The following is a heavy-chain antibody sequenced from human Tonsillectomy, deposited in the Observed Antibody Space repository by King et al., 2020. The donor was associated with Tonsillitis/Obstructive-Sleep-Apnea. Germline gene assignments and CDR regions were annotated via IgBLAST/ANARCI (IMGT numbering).Heavy chain of an antibody. CDR1: GGSISSSSYY. V-gene: IGHV4-39*01. CDR3: AGKWGGGSGSYYRSPFDY. CDR2: IYYSGST. J-gene: IGHJ4*02. Sequence: QLQESGPGLVKPSETLSLTCTVSGGSISSSSYYWGWIRQPPGKGLEWIGSIYYSGSTYYNPSLKSRVTISVDTSKNQFSLKLSSVTAADTAGYYCAGKWGGGSGSYYRSPFDYWGQGTLVTVSS. D-gene: IGHD3-10*01.